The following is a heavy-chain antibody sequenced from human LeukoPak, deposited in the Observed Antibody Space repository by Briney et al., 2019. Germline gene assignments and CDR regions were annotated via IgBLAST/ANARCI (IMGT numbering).Heavy chain of an antibody. CDR3: ARTHGDQYSSSWPPFFDY. V-gene: IGHV1-69*06. J-gene: IGHJ4*02. CDR1: GGTFSSYA. D-gene: IGHD6-13*01. Sequence: VASVKVSCKASGGTFSSYAISWVRQAPGQGLEWMGGIIPIFGTANYAQKFQGRVTITADKSTSTAYMELSSLRSEDTAVYYCARTHGDQYSSSWPPFFDYWGQGTLVTVSS. CDR2: IIPIFGTA.